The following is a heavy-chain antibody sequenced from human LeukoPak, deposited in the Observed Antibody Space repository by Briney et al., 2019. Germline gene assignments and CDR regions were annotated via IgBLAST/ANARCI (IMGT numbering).Heavy chain of an antibody. CDR2: INPSGGST. D-gene: IGHD6-19*01. CDR1: GYTFTSYY. Sequence: ASVKVSCKASGYTFTSYYMHWVRQAPGQGLEWMGIINPSGGSTSYAQKFQGRATMTRDTSTSTVYMELSSLRSEDTAVYYCARVTNSGWYDYWGQGTLVTVSS. J-gene: IGHJ4*02. V-gene: IGHV1-46*01. CDR3: ARVTNSGWYDY.